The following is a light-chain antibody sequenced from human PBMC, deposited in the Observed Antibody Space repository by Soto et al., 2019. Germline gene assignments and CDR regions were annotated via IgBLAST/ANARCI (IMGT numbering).Light chain of an antibody. J-gene: IGKJ1*01. Sequence: EIVLTQSPGTLSSSPGERATLSCRASQSVSSYLAWYQQKPGQAPRLLIYAASDRATGIPARFSGSGSGTDFTLTISSLEPEDFAVYYCQQRSNWPRTFGQGNKVEIK. CDR3: QQRSNWPRT. V-gene: IGKV3-11*01. CDR1: QSVSSY. CDR2: AAS.